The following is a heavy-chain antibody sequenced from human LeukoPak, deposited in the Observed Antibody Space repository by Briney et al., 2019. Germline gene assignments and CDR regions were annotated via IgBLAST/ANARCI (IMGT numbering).Heavy chain of an antibody. D-gene: IGHD2/OR15-2a*01. Sequence: ETLSLTCGVSGGAITNYYWNWIRQAPGKGLEWVGRIKSKTDGGTTDYAAPVKGRFTISRDDSKNTLYLQMNSLKTEDTAVYYCTTGISRVDYWGQGTLVTVSS. CDR1: GGAITNYY. CDR3: TTGISRVDY. V-gene: IGHV3-15*07. J-gene: IGHJ4*02. CDR2: IKSKTDGGTT.